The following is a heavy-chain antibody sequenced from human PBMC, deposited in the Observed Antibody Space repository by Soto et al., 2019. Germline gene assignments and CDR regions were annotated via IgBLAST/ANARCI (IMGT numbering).Heavy chain of an antibody. CDR2: INSDGSST. J-gene: IGHJ5*02. Sequence: GGSLRLSCAASGFTFSSYWMHWVRQAPGKGLVWVSRINSDGSSTSYADSVKGRFTISRDNAKNTLYLQMNSLRAEDTAVYYCARDIVPAAMYNWFDPWGQGTLVTVSS. D-gene: IGHD2-2*01. CDR3: ARDIVPAAMYNWFDP. V-gene: IGHV3-74*01. CDR1: GFTFSSYW.